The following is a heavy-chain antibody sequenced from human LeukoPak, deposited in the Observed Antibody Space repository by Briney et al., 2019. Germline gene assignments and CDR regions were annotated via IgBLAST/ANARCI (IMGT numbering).Heavy chain of an antibody. D-gene: IGHD3-22*01. CDR2: IRYDGRDK. V-gene: IGHV3-30*02. CDR1: GFTFSSYG. J-gene: IGHJ5*02. CDR3: AREEGDYYDSSGLELTT. Sequence: GGSLRLSCAASGFTFSSYGMYWVRQAPGEGLEWVAFIRYDGRDKYYADSVKGRFTISRDNSKNTLYLQMNSLRAEDTAVYYCAREEGDYYDSSGLELTTWGQGTLVTVSS.